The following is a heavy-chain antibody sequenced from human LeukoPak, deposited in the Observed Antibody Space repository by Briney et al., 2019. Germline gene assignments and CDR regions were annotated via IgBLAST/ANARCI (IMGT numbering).Heavy chain of an antibody. V-gene: IGHV3-48*03. CDR2: LSSSGSAF. CDR1: GFTFRSYE. CDR3: AKGGYQYDSSGHNYFDY. Sequence: GGSLRLSCEDSGFTFRSYEMNWVRQAPGKGLEWIAYLSSSGSAFSYADSVKGRFTISRDNSKNTLYLQMNSLRAEDTAVYYCAKGGYQYDSSGHNYFDYWGQGTLVTVSS. J-gene: IGHJ4*02. D-gene: IGHD3-22*01.